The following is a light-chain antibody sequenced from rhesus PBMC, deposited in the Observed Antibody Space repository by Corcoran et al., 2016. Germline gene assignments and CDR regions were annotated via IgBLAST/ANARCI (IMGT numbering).Light chain of an antibody. J-gene: IGKJ4*01. CDR2: EAS. CDR1: QGITND. CDR3: QHYYSTPLT. Sequence: DIQMTQSPSSLSASVGDRVTITCRASQGITNDLAWYQQKPGETPKLLIYEASSLQSGIPSRFSGRGSGTDFTLTISSLQSEDFATYYCQHYYSTPLTFGGGTKVDIK. V-gene: IGKV1-25*01.